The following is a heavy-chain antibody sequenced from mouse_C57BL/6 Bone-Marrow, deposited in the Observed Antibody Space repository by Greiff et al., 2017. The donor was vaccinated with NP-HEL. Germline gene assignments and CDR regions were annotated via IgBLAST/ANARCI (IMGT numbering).Heavy chain of an antibody. D-gene: IGHD2-2*01. Sequence: QVQLQQPGAELVKPGASVTLSCKASGYTFTSYWMHWVKQRPGQGLEWIGMIHPNSGSTNYNEKFKSKATLTVDKSSSTAYMQLSSLTSEDSAVYYCAIYYGYGGFAYWGQGTLVTVSA. V-gene: IGHV1-64*01. CDR3: AIYYGYGGFAY. J-gene: IGHJ3*01. CDR1: GYTFTSYW. CDR2: IHPNSGST.